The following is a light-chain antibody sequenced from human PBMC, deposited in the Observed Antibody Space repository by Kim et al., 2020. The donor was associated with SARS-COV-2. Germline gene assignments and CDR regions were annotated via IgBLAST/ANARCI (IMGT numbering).Light chain of an antibody. V-gene: IGLV3-1*01. J-gene: IGLJ3*02. Sequence: VSPGQTASITCSGDKLGDKYACWYQQEPGQSPVLVIYQDSKRPSGIPERFSGSNSGNTATLTISGTQAMDEADYYCQAWDSSTAPFGGGTQLTVL. CDR1: KLGDKY. CDR3: QAWDSSTAP. CDR2: QDS.